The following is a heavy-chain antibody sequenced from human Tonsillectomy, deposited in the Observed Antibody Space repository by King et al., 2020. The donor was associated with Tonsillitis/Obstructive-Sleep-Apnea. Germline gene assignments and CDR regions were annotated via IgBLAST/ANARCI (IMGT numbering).Heavy chain of an antibody. CDR3: ARDGGVHTYNWFDP. CDR1: GFTFSNYA. D-gene: IGHD3-16*01. Sequence: VQLVESGGGVVQPGRSLRLSCAASGFTFSNYAIHWVRQAPGKGLEWVAVTSDDGNVKYYADSVKGRFTISRDNSKDTLYLQVNSLRAEDTAVYYCARDGGVHTYNWFDPWGQGTLVTVSS. V-gene: IGHV3-30*04. CDR2: TSDDGNVK. J-gene: IGHJ5*02.